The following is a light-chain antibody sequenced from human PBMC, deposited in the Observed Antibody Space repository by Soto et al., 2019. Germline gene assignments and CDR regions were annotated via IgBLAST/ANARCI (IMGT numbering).Light chain of an antibody. V-gene: IGLV2-14*01. CDR3: SSYTTSTTRQLV. J-gene: IGLJ1*01. CDR2: DVS. Sequence: QSVRTQPASVSGSPGQSITISCTGTSSDVGGYNYVSWYQQHPGKAPKFMIYDVSNRPSGVSNRFSGSKSGNTASLTISGLQAEDEADYYCSSYTTSTTRQLVFRTGTKVTVL. CDR1: SSDVGGYNY.